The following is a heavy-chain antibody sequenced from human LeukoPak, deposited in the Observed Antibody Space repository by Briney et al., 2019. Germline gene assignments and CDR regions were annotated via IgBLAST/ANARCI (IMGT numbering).Heavy chain of an antibody. J-gene: IGHJ4*02. V-gene: IGHV4-34*01. CDR3: ARGIAAAGKNFDY. CDR1: GGSFSGYY. CDR2: INHSGST. D-gene: IGHD6-13*01. Sequence: SETLSLICAVYGGSFSGYYWSWIRQPPGKGLEWIGEINHSGSTNYNPSLKSRVTISVDTSKNQFSLKLSSVTAADTAVYYCARGIAAAGKNFDYWGQGTLVTVSS.